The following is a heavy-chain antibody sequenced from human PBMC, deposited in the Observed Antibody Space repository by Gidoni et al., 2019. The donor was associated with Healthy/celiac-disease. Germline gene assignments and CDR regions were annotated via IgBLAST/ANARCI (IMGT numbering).Heavy chain of an antibody. V-gene: IGHV3-30*04. CDR2: ISYDGSNK. J-gene: IGHJ6*03. D-gene: IGHD2-2*01. CDR1: GFTFSSYA. Sequence: QVQLVASGGGVVQPGRSLRLSLQASGFTFSSYAMPWVRQAPGKGLEWVAGISYDGSNKYYADSVKGRFTISRDNSKNTLYLQMNSLRAEDTAVYYCARDAFAVVVPAAKVDYYYYMDVWGKGTTVTVSS. CDR3: ARDAFAVVVPAAKVDYYYYMDV.